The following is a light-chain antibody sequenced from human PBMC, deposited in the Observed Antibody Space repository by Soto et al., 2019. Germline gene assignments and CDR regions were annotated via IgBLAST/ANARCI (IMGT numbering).Light chain of an antibody. Sequence: QSALTQPASVSGSPGQSITISCTGASSDVGGFDHVSWYQQHPGKVPRLLIYDVSSRPSGVSDRFSGSKSGTTASLTISGLQAEDEADYYCNSFTTTNTYVFGTGTKLTVL. CDR2: DVS. J-gene: IGLJ1*01. V-gene: IGLV2-14*03. CDR3: NSFTTTNTYV. CDR1: SSDVGGFDH.